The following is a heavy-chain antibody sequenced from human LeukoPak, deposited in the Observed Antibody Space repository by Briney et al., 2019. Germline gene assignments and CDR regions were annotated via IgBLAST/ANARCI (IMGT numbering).Heavy chain of an antibody. V-gene: IGHV3-21*01. Sequence: GGSLRLSCAASGFTFSSYSMNWVRQVPGKGLEWVSSISSSSSYIYYADSVKGRFTISRDNAKNSLYLQMNSLRADDTAIYYCARESRSVVTRYFQHWGQGTLVTVSS. CDR3: ARESRSVVTRYFQH. CDR1: GFTFSSYS. J-gene: IGHJ1*01. CDR2: ISSSSSYI. D-gene: IGHD4-23*01.